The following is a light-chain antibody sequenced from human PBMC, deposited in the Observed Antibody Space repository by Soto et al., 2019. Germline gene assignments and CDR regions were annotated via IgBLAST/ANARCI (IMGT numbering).Light chain of an antibody. V-gene: IGKV3-15*01. J-gene: IGKJ4*01. CDR3: QPYNNWPLT. CDR1: QSVSSN. CDR2: GAS. Sequence: EIVMTQSPVTLSVSPGERATLSCRASQSVSSNLAWYQQKPGQAPRLLIYGASTRATGIPARFSGSGSGTEFTLTISSLQSEDFAVYYCQPYNNWPLTFGGGTKVEI.